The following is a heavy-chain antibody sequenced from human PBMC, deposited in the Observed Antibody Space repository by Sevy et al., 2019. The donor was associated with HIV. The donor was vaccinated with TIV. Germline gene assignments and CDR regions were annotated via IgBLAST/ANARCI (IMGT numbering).Heavy chain of an antibody. CDR3: ARCQPDNYYHDGAVYYGLLFDH. V-gene: IGHV3-7*01. CDR2: IKQGGSET. J-gene: IGHJ4*02. Sequence: GESLKISCAASGFTFGDYWLTWVRQVPGKGLEWVANIKQGGSETYYADTVKGVFSISRDNAMNSLYLQMKSLRAEDTAVYYCARCQPDNYYHDGAVYYGLLFDHWGQGALVTVSS. CDR1: GFTFGDYW. D-gene: IGHD3-9*01.